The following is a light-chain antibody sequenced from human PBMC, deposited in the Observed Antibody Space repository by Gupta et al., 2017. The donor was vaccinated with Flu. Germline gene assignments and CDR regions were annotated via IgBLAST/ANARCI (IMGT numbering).Light chain of an antibody. V-gene: IGLV3-19*01. CDR2: AKN. CDR3: NPRATNDNHHWV. CDR1: SLRNSY. Sequence: SSELTQDPAVSVALGQTVRITCQGDSLRNSYASWYQQKPGQAPVLVIYAKNIRPSGIPDRFAGASEGTKGSLTAHGVQRKYQSTYNGNPRATNDNHHWVFGGGTKLTVL. J-gene: IGLJ3*02.